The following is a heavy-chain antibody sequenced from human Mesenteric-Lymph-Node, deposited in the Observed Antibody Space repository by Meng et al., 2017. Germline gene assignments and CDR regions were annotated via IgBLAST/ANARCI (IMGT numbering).Heavy chain of an antibody. CDR1: GFSLSTSGMC. V-gene: IGHV2-70*01. Sequence: SGPTLVKPTQTLTLTCTFSGFSLSTSGMCVSWIRQPPGKALEWLALIGWDDDKYYSTSLKTRLTISKDTSKNQVVLTMTNMDPVDTATYYCARIRLYDSSGYYTATNAFDIWGQGTMVTVSS. CDR3: ARIRLYDSSGYYTATNAFDI. J-gene: IGHJ3*02. D-gene: IGHD3-22*01. CDR2: IGWDDDK.